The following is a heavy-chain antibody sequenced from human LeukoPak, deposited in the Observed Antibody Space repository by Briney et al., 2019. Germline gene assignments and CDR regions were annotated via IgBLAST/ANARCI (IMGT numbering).Heavy chain of an antibody. CDR3: TTRLRYFDWTIYDFDY. V-gene: IGHV3-23*01. J-gene: IGHJ4*02. CDR1: GFTFSSYA. CDR2: MTGSGGST. Sequence: QTGGSLRLSCAASGFTFSSYAMSWVRQAPGKGLEWVSTMTGSGGSTYYTNSVKGRFTISRDNSKNTLYLQMNSLKTEDTAVYYCTTRLRYFDWTIYDFDYWGQGTLVTVSS. D-gene: IGHD3-9*01.